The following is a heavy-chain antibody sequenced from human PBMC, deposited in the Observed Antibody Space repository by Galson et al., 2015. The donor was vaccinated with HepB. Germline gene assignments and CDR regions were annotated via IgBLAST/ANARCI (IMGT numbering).Heavy chain of an antibody. J-gene: IGHJ5*02. CDR3: ARDSKAVATNH. CDR1: GGTFSNYA. D-gene: IGHD5-12*01. CDR2: IIPFVGVT. Sequence: SVKVSCKASGGTFSNYAVNWVRQAPGQGLEWMGRIIPFVGVTNYAQKFQGRVTFSADTSTSTAYMELNTLRFEDTAVYYCARDSKAVATNHWGQGTLVTVSS. V-gene: IGHV1-69*04.